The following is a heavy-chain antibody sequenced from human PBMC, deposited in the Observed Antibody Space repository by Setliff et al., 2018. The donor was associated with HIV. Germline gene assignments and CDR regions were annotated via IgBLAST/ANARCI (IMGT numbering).Heavy chain of an antibody. V-gene: IGHV4-34*01. CDR2: INRSGGT. D-gene: IGHD3-3*02. CDR3: ARDRALRFSRSPSFYYFDS. J-gene: IGHJ4*02. CDR1: GGSFSGDS. Sequence: TSETLSLTCNVYGGSFSGDSWNWIRQPPGKGLEWIGEINRSGGTKYNPSLKSRVTISVDMSKNRFSLKLTSVTAADTAVYYCARDRALRFSRSPSFYYFDSWGQGALVTVSS.